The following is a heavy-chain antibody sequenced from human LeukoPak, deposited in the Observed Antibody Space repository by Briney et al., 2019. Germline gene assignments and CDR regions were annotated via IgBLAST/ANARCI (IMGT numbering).Heavy chain of an antibody. Sequence: GGSLRLSCAASGFTFSSYAMSWVRQAPGKGLEWVSAISGSGGSTYYADSVKGQFTISRDNSKNTLYLQMNSLRAEDTAVYYCAKATTRDAQWLVLDYWGQGTLVTVSS. CDR3: AKATTRDAQWLVLDY. D-gene: IGHD6-19*01. V-gene: IGHV3-23*01. CDR1: GFTFSSYA. CDR2: ISGSGGST. J-gene: IGHJ4*02.